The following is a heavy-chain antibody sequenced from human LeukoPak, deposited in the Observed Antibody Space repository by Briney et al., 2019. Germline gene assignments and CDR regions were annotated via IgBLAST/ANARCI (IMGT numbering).Heavy chain of an antibody. D-gene: IGHD3-10*01. CDR1: GFTFSSHA. CDR3: ARSGLPRAEYFQH. J-gene: IGHJ1*01. V-gene: IGHV3-30*04. Sequence: GGSLRLSCAASGFTFSSHALHWVRKAPGKGLEWVAIISYDGNNKYYADSVKGRFTISRDNSKNTLYLQMNSLRAEDTAVYYCARSGLPRAEYFQHWGQGTLVTVSS. CDR2: ISYDGNNK.